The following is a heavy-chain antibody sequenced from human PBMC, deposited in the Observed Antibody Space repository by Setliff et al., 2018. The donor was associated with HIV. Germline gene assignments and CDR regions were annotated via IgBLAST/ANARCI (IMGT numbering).Heavy chain of an antibody. D-gene: IGHD3-16*01. CDR3: AKTVVGDSYALPNDGFDI. Sequence: SETLSLTCAVSGYSISSSHWWCWIRQPPGKGLEWIGYIYYSGSTNYNPSLKSRATMSVDTSNNRFSLKLSSVTALDTAVYYCAKTVVGDSYALPNDGFDIWGQGTMVTVSS. CDR2: IYYSGST. V-gene: IGHV4-28*06. CDR1: GYSISSSHW. J-gene: IGHJ3*02.